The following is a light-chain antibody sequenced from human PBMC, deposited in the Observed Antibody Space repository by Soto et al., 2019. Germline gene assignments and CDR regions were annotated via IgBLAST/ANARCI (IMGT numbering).Light chain of an antibody. CDR3: QQLFDSPIT. Sequence: DIQLTHSPSFLSPSLGESVTITCRASQVISTSLAWYQVKPGKAPKLLIYAASTLESGVPSRFSATVSGTEFSLTITSLQPEDFATYYCQQLFDSPITFGQGTRLE. CDR1: QVISTS. J-gene: IGKJ5*01. V-gene: IGKV1-9*01. CDR2: AAS.